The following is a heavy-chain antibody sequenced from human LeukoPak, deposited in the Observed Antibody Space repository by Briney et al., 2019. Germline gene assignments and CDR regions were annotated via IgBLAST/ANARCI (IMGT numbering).Heavy chain of an antibody. Sequence: ASVKVSCKASGYTFTSHGISWVRQAPGQGLEWMGWISAYNGNTNYAQKLQGRVTMTTDTSTSTAYMELRSLRSDDTAVYYCARDPGTWGYVYYYDSSGYYPPYYFDYWGQGTLVTVSS. J-gene: IGHJ4*02. CDR2: ISAYNGNT. CDR1: GYTFTSHG. D-gene: IGHD3-22*01. V-gene: IGHV1-18*01. CDR3: ARDPGTWGYVYYYDSSGYYPPYYFDY.